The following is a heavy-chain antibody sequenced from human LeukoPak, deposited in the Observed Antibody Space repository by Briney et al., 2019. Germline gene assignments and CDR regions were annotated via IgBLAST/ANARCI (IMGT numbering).Heavy chain of an antibody. V-gene: IGHV1-8*03. CDR2: MNPNSGST. CDR3: ARAMRRGLYSYGFGY. Sequence: ASVKVSCKASGYTFTGYYMHWVRQAPGQGLEWMGWMNPNSGSTGYAQKFQGRVTITRNTSISTAYMELSSLRSEDTAVYYCARAMRRGLYSYGFGYWGQGTLVTVSS. J-gene: IGHJ4*02. D-gene: IGHD5-18*01. CDR1: GYTFTGYY.